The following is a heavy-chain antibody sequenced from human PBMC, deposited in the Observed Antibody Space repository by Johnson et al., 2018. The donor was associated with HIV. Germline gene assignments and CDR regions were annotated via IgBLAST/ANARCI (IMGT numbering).Heavy chain of an antibody. J-gene: IGHJ3*02. CDR1: GFNFNNYG. CDR2: IRYDGGNK. D-gene: IGHD5-12*01. CDR3: ARASNSGYDQAFDI. Sequence: QVQLVESGGGVVQPGGSLRLSCAASGFNFNNYGMHWVRQAPGKGLEWVAFIRYDGGNKYYADSMKGRFTISRDISKNTLYLQMNSLRAEDTAVYYCARASNSGYDQAFDIWGQGTMVTVSS. V-gene: IGHV3-30*02.